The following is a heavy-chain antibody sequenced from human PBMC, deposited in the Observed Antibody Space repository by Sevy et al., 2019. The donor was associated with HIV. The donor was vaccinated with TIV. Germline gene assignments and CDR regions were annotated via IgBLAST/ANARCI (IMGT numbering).Heavy chain of an antibody. J-gene: IGHJ4*02. CDR3: ARDNYYASGSRFDY. CDR1: GFTLSDYY. V-gene: IGHV3-11*01. CDR2: ISSSGSAK. Sequence: GGSLRLSCAASGFTLSDYYMSWIRQAPGKGLEWVSYISSSGSAKYYADSVKGRFTMSRDNAKNTLYLQMNSLRAEDTAVYYCARDNYYASGSRFDYWGQGTLVTVSS. D-gene: IGHD3-10*01.